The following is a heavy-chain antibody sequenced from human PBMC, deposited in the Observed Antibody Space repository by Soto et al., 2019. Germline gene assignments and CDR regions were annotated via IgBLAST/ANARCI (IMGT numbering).Heavy chain of an antibody. CDR2: ISGSGGSA. Sequence: PGGSLRLSCTASGFTFSSYAMSWVRQAPGKGLEWVSAISGSGGSAYYADSVKGRFTISRDNSKNTLYLQMNSLRAEDTAVYYCAKDFLKDYGGNAGGDYWGQGTLVTVSS. D-gene: IGHD4-17*01. V-gene: IGHV3-23*01. CDR1: GFTFSSYA. CDR3: AKDFLKDYGGNAGGDY. J-gene: IGHJ4*02.